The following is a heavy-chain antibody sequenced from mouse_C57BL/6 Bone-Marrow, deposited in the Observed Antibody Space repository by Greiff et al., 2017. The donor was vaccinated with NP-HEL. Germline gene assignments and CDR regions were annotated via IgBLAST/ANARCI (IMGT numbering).Heavy chain of an antibody. V-gene: IGHV3-6*01. CDR3: ARGETGTGGYYFDY. CDR2: ISYDGSN. CDR1: GYSITSGYY. D-gene: IGHD4-1*01. Sequence: DVKLQESGPGLVKPSQSLSLTCSVTGYSITSGYYWNWIRQFPGNKLEWMGYISYDGSNNYNPSLKNRISITRDTSKNQFFLKLNSVTTEDTATYYCARGETGTGGYYFDYWGQGTTLTVSS. J-gene: IGHJ2*01.